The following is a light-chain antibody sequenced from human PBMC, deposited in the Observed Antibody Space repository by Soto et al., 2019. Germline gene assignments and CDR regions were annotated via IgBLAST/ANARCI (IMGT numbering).Light chain of an antibody. J-gene: IGKJ1*01. V-gene: IGKV1-5*01. Sequence: DVEMTQSPPSLSASVGDRVTLTCRASESISNWLAWYQQKPGMAPKLLISRASRLETGVPSRFSDSGSGTDFTLTISSLQPDDFATYSCQEYKSFTWTFGQGTKVEIK. CDR2: RAS. CDR1: ESISNW. CDR3: QEYKSFTWT.